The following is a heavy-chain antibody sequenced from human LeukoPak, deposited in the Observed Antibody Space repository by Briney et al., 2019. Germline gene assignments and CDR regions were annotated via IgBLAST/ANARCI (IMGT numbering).Heavy chain of an antibody. CDR1: GGSISSGGYY. V-gene: IGHV4-31*03. CDR2: IYYSGST. CDR3: ARDNPALQSLDY. Sequence: PSETLSLTCTVSGGSISSGGYYWSWIRQHPGKGLEWIGYIYYSGSTYYNPSLKSRVTISVDTSKNQFSLKLSSVTAADTAVYHCARDNPALQSLDYWGQGTLVTVSS. D-gene: IGHD4-11*01. J-gene: IGHJ4*02.